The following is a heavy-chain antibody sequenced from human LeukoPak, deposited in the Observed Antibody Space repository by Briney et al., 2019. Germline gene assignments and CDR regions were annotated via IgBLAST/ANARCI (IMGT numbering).Heavy chain of an antibody. CDR3: ARDSGSGSYIFDY. D-gene: IGHD3-10*01. J-gene: IGHJ4*02. CDR1: GGSITNNY. CDR2: FYTSGSP. V-gene: IGHV4-4*07. Sequence: PSETLSLTCTVSGGSITNNYWSWLRQPAGKGLEWIGRFYTSGSPNYNPSLRSRITMSVDTSRKQFFLKLTSVTAADTAVYYCARDSGSGSYIFDYWGQGILVTVSS.